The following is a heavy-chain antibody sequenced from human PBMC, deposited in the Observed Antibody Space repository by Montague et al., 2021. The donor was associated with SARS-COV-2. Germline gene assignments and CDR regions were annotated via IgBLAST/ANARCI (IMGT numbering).Heavy chain of an antibody. Sequence: SETLSLTCSVSGDSMSTNYWSWIRQPPGKGLEWIGHIYNSGTTIYNPSLKSRATILVDVSKTQFSLRLSSVTATDTAVYYCARRFYDDVGETAYDRGNYFDAWGQGTPVTVSS. CDR1: GDSMSTNY. D-gene: IGHD3-16*01. J-gene: IGHJ4*02. CDR3: ARRFYDDVGETAYDRGNYFDA. CDR2: IYNSGTT. V-gene: IGHV4-59*01.